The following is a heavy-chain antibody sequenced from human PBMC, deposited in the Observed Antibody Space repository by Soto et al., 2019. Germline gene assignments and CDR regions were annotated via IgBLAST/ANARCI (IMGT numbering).Heavy chain of an antibody. CDR1: GGTFSSYA. D-gene: IGHD3-22*01. CDR2: IIPIFGTA. Sequence: SVEVSCKASGGTFSSYAISWVRRAPGQGLEWMGGIIPIFGTANYAQKFQGRVTITADESTSTAYMELSSLRSEDTAVYYCARRGGDYYDSHRVPSYGAFDIWGQGTMVTVSS. V-gene: IGHV1-69*13. CDR3: ARRGGDYYDSHRVPSYGAFDI. J-gene: IGHJ3*02.